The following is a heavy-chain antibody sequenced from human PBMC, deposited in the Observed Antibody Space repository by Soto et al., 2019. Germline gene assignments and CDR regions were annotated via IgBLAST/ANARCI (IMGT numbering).Heavy chain of an antibody. J-gene: IGHJ4*02. CDR3: AREAGDYGHPYFDY. Sequence: QLVQSGPEVKKPGSSVKVSCKSVGDTFSSYAVSWVRQAPGQGLEWMGGIIPTFGTVNYAQKFQGRATITPDESTRLSYMELSSLKSEDTAVYYCAREAGDYGHPYFDYWGQGTLISVSS. CDR2: IIPTFGTV. V-gene: IGHV1-69*01. D-gene: IGHD3-10*01. CDR1: GDTFSSYA.